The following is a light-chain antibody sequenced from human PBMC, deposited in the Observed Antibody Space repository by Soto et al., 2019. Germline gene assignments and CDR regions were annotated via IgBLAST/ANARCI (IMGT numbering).Light chain of an antibody. CDR3: SSYAGSDSYV. V-gene: IGLV2-8*01. CDR1: SSDVGGYNY. CDR2: EVS. J-gene: IGLJ1*01. Sequence: QSVLTPPPSASGSPGQSVAISCTGTSSDVGGYNYVSWYQQHPGKAPQVMIYEVSKRPSGVPDRFSGSKSGNTASLTVSGLQAEDEADYYCSSYAGSDSYVFGTGTKVTVL.